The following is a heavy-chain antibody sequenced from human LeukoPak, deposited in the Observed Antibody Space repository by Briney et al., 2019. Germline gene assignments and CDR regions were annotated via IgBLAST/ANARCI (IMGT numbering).Heavy chain of an antibody. V-gene: IGHV4-59*08. D-gene: IGHD1-26*01. J-gene: IGHJ5*02. Sequence: SETLSLTCTVSGGSIGSYYWSWIRQPPGKGLEWIAFIYYSGGTNYNPSLESRASISLDTSKNLCSLRLSSVTAADTAVYYCARHAIYSGDYSFWFDPWGLGTLVTVSS. CDR2: IYYSGGT. CDR1: GGSIGSYY. CDR3: ARHAIYSGDYSFWFDP.